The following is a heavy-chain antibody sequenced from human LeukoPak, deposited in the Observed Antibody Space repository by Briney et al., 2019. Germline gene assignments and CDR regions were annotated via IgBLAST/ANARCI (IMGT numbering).Heavy chain of an antibody. CDR3: ARSLGYTSGYTNDAFDI. CDR2: ISTYNGNT. CDR1: GFTFTIYG. Sequence: ASVKVSCKASGFTFTIYGITWVRQAPGQGLEWMGWISTYNGNTNYTQEVQGRVTMTTDTPTTTAYMELRSLRSDDTAVYYCARSLGYTSGYTNDAFDIWGQGTMVTVSS. J-gene: IGHJ3*02. D-gene: IGHD5-18*01. V-gene: IGHV1-18*01.